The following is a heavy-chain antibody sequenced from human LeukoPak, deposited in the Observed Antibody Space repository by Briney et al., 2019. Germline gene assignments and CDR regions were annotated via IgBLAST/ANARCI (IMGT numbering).Heavy chain of an antibody. J-gene: IGHJ4*02. CDR1: GFTFSSYW. Sequence: GGSLRLSCAAPGFTFSSYWMSWGRQAPGKGREWVASIKQDGFEKYYVDSVKGRFTIARDNAKNSLYLQMNSLRAEDTAVYYCARQADHVVVVVATFDYWGQGTLVTVSS. D-gene: IGHD2-15*01. CDR3: ARQADHVVVVVATFDY. V-gene: IGHV3-7*01. CDR2: IKQDGFEK.